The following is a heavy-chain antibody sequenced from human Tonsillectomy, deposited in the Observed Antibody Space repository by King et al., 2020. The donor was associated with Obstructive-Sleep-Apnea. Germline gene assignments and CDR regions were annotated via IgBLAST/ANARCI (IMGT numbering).Heavy chain of an antibody. CDR1: GYTFTSYY. CDR3: ARDLEGYCSSTSCYSYGMDV. CDR2: INPSGGST. D-gene: IGHD2-2*01. V-gene: IGHV1-46*01. J-gene: IGHJ6*02. Sequence: QLVQSGAEVKKPGASVKVYCKASGYTFTSYYMHWVRQAPGQGLEWIGIINPSGGSTSYAQKFQGGVTMTRDTSTSTVYMELSSLRPEDTAVYYCARDLEGYCSSTSCYSYGMDVWGQGTTVTVSS.